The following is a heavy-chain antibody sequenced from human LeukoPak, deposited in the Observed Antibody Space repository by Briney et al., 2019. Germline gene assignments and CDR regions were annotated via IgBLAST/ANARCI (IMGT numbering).Heavy chain of an antibody. D-gene: IGHD1-26*01. V-gene: IGHV1-69*01. Sequence: SVKVSCKASGGTFSSYAISWVRQAPGQGLEWMGGIIPIFGTANYAQKFQGRVTITADESTSTAYMELSSLRSEDTAVYYCARDPVGGSTIFDYWGQGTLVTVSS. CDR2: IIPIFGTA. J-gene: IGHJ4*02. CDR1: GGTFSSYA. CDR3: ARDPVGGSTIFDY.